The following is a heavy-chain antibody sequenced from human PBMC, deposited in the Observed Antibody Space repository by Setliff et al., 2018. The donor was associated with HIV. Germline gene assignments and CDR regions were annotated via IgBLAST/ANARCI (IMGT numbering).Heavy chain of an antibody. J-gene: IGHJ3*02. CDR1: GGSFSGYY. CDR2: IYHSGST. CDR3: ARLPFITIFGVLNGDDGFDI. V-gene: IGHV4-34*01. D-gene: IGHD3-3*01. Sequence: LSLTCAVYGGSFSGYYWSWIRQPPGKGLEWIGEIYHSGSTNYNPSLKSRVTISVDTSKNQFSLKLRSVTAADTAVYYCARLPFITIFGVLNGDDGFDIWGQGTMVTVSS.